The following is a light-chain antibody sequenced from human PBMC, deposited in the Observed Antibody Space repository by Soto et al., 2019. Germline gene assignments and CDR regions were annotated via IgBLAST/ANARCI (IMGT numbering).Light chain of an antibody. V-gene: IGKV1-5*03. CDR1: QSISRW. Sequence: DIQMTQSPSTLSASVGDRVTITCRASQSISRWLVWYQQKPGKAPKLLIYKASTLKSGVPSRFSGSGSGTEFTLTISSLQPDDFATYYCQQYNTYSRTFGQGTKVEIK. J-gene: IGKJ1*01. CDR3: QQYNTYSRT. CDR2: KAS.